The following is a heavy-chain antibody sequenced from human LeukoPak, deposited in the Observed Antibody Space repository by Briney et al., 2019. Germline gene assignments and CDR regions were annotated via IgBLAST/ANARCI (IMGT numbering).Heavy chain of an antibody. Sequence: PGGSLRLSCAASGFTFSSYWMSWVRQAPGKGLERVSYISSSGSTIYYADSVKGRFTISRDNAKNSLYLQMNSLRAEDTAVYYCARVGDCSSTSCYPTYYYYYMDVWGKGTTVTISS. CDR3: ARVGDCSSTSCYPTYYYYYMDV. D-gene: IGHD2-2*01. J-gene: IGHJ6*03. V-gene: IGHV3-48*04. CDR1: GFTFSSYW. CDR2: ISSSGSTI.